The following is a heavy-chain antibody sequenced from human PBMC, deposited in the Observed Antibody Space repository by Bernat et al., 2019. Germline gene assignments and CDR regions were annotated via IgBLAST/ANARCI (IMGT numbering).Heavy chain of an antibody. CDR1: GFTFSSYG. J-gene: IGHJ6*02. D-gene: IGHD3-10*01. Sequence: QVQLVESGGGVVQPGRSLRLSCAASGFTFSSYGMHWVRQAPGKGLEWVAVIWYDGSNKYYADSVKGRFTISRDNSKNTLYLQMNSLRAEDTAVYYCARDQLLWFGELFSYYYYGMDVWGQGTTVTVSS. V-gene: IGHV3-33*01. CDR3: ARDQLLWFGELFSYYYYGMDV. CDR2: IWYDGSNK.